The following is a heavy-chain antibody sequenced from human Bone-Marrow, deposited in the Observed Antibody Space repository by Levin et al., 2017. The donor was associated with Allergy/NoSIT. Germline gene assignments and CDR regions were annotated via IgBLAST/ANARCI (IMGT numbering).Heavy chain of an antibody. CDR2: ISRDGNYI. V-gene: IGHV3-21*06. D-gene: IGHD3-10*01. J-gene: IGHJ5*02. CDR3: TRGPPVEMTTVGFGGWFDP. Sequence: ESLKISCAASGFNLSPQSMHWVRQAPGKGLEWVSSISRDGNYIYYADSVRGRLTISRDNAKNSLYLQMESLRVEDTAVYYCTRGPPVEMTTVGFGGWFDPWGQGTLVTVSS. CDR1: GFNLSPQS.